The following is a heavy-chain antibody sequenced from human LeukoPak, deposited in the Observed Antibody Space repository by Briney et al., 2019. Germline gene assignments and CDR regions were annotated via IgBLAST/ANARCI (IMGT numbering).Heavy chain of an antibody. CDR1: GDSASSNDAA. D-gene: IGHD3-10*01. V-gene: IGHV6-1*01. J-gene: IGHJ4*02. Sequence: SQTLSLTCAISGDSASSNDAAWNWIRQSPSRGLEWLGRTFYRSKWYYDFAVSVKSRMTINPDTSKNQFSLQLNSVTPEDTAVYYCARENTLVRGTRNPFDYWGRGTLVTVSS. CDR2: TFYRSKWYY. CDR3: ARENTLVRGTRNPFDY.